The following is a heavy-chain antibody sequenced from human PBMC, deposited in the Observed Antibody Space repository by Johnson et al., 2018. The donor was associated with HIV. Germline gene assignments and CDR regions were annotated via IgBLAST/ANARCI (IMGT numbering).Heavy chain of an antibody. CDR3: AGGVAVAFDI. CDR2: MSYNASNK. D-gene: IGHD6-19*01. Sequence: QVQLVESGGSVVRPGGSLRLPCAASGFNFSNDAIHWVRQAPGKGLAWVAIMSYNASNKYYADSVKGRFTISRDNSKNTLYVQMNSLRAEDTAVYYCAGGVAVAFDIWGPGTMVTVSS. J-gene: IGHJ3*02. V-gene: IGHV3-30*14. CDR1: GFNFSNDA.